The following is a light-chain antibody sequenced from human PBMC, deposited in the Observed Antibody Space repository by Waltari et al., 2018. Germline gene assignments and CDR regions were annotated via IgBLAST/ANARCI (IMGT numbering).Light chain of an antibody. V-gene: IGKV3-20*01. CDR3: QHYVRLPAT. J-gene: IGKJ1*01. CDR2: GAS. CDR1: QSVSRA. Sequence: IVLTQSPGSLSSSPGERVTLSCRASQSVSRALAWYQQKPGQAPRLLIFGASSGSETDFSLTIRRLEPEDFAVYYCQHYVRLPATFGRGTKVEIK.